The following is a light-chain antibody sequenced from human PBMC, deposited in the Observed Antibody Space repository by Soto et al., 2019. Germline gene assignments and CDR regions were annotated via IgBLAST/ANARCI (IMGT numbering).Light chain of an antibody. Sequence: ALTQPPSVSGSPGQSVTISCTGTSTDFVSYNRVSWYQQPPGTAPKLIIYGASNRPSGVPDRFSGSKSGNTASLTISGLQAADEADYYCSLYTSENTYVFGTGTKVTVL. V-gene: IGLV2-18*01. CDR2: GAS. J-gene: IGLJ1*01. CDR1: STDFVSYNR. CDR3: SLYTSENTYV.